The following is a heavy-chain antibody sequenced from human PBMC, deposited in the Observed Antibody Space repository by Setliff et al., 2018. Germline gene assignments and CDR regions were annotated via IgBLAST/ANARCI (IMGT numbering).Heavy chain of an antibody. Sequence: PGGSLRLSCAASGFRFSDLYMSWVRQVPGKGLEWLSKISGDGNTVYYADSVRGRFTIFRDGSKNILYLQMTSLRAEDTAVYYCAKPQVELRWGFESWGQGTLVTVSS. D-gene: IGHD1-7*01. CDR2: ISGDGNTV. V-gene: IGHV3-11*01. CDR1: GFRFSDLY. J-gene: IGHJ4*02. CDR3: AKPQVELRWGFES.